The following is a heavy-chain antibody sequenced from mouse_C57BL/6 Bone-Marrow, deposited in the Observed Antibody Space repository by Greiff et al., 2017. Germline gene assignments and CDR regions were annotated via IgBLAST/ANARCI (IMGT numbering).Heavy chain of an antibody. CDR1: GYTFTDYE. Sequence: VHLVESGAELVRPGASVTLSCKASGYTFTDYEMHWVKQTPVHGLEWIGAIDPETGGTAYNQKFKGKAILTADKSSSTAYMELRSLTSEDSAVYYCTRDGNWYFDVWGTGTTVTVSS. CDR2: IDPETGGT. J-gene: IGHJ1*03. V-gene: IGHV1-15*01. D-gene: IGHD2-1*01. CDR3: TRDGNWYFDV.